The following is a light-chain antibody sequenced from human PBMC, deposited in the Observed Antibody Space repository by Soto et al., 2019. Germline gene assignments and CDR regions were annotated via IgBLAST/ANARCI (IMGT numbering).Light chain of an antibody. CDR3: QQYNNWWT. J-gene: IGKJ1*01. Sequence: EIVMTQSPATLSVSPGERATLSCRASQSVSSNLAWYQQKPGQAPRLLIYGASTRATGIPARFSSRGSGTEFTFNISSPQSEAFAVYYCQQYNNWWTVGQGTKVEIK. CDR2: GAS. CDR1: QSVSSN. V-gene: IGKV3-15*01.